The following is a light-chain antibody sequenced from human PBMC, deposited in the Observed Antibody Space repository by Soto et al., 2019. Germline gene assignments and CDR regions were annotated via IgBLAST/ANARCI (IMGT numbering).Light chain of an antibody. J-gene: IGLJ3*02. Sequence: QPVLTQSPSASASLGASVKLTCTLSSGHNSYAIAWHQQQPEKGPRYLKKVTSDGSHSKGDGIPDRFSGSSSGAERYLTISSLQSGEEADYYCQTWSTDIRVFGGGTKLTVL. V-gene: IGLV4-69*01. CDR2: VTSDGSH. CDR1: SGHNSYA. CDR3: QTWSTDIRV.